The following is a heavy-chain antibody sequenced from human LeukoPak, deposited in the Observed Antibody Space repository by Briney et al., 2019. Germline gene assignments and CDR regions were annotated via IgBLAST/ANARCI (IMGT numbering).Heavy chain of an antibody. CDR3: ARAGVWFGELLINYYYYYMDV. CDR1: SGSFSGYY. D-gene: IGHD3-10*01. J-gene: IGHJ6*03. V-gene: IGHV4-34*01. CDR2: INHSGST. Sequence: SETLSLTCAVYSGSFSGYYWSWIRQPPGKGLEWIGEINHSGSTNYNPSLKSRVTISVDTSKNQFSLKLSSVTAADTAVYYCARAGVWFGELLINYYYYYMDVWGKGTTVTISS.